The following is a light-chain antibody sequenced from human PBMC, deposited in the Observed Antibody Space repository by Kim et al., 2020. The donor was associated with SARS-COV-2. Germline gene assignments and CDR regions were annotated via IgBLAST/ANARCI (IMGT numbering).Light chain of an antibody. V-gene: IGKV3-20*01. J-gene: IGKJ1*01. CDR3: QQYANSPQT. CDR2: GAS. CDR1: QSVGRNY. Sequence: EIVLTQSPGTLSLSPGERATLSCRASQSVGRNYLAWFQQNTGQAPRLLIYGASSRATGIPDRFSGSGSGTDFTLTISSLEPEDFAVYYCQQYANSPQTFGQGTKVDIK.